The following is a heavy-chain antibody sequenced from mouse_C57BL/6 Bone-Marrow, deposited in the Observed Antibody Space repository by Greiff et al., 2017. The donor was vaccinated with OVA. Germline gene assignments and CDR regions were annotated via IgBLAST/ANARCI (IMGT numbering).Heavy chain of an antibody. Sequence: EVQLQQSGPGLAKPSQTLSLTCSVTGYSITSDYCNWIRTFPGNKLEYMGYISYRGSTYYNPSLKSRISITRDTSKNQYYLQLNSVTTEDTATYYCARNYGSIHWYFDVWGTGTTVTVSS. J-gene: IGHJ1*03. V-gene: IGHV3-8*01. CDR2: ISYRGST. D-gene: IGHD1-1*01. CDR3: ARNYGSIHWYFDV. CDR1: GYSITSDY.